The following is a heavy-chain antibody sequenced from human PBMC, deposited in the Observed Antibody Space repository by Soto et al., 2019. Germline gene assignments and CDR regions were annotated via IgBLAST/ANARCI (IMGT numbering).Heavy chain of an antibody. D-gene: IGHD3-22*01. CDR2: IYYSGST. CDR3: ARAPITMIVVVAVLDYGMDV. V-gene: IGHV4-31*03. CDR1: GGSISSGGYY. Sequence: SETLSLTCTVSGGSISSGGYYWSWIRQHPGKGLEWIGYIYYSGSTYYNPSLKSRVTISVDTSKNQFSLKLSSVTAADTAVYYCARAPITMIVVVAVLDYGMDVWGQGTTVTV. J-gene: IGHJ6*02.